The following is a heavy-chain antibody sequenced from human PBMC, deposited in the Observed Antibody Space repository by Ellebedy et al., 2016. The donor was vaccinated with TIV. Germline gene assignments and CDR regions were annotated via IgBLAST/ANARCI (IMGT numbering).Heavy chain of an antibody. V-gene: IGHV3-23*01. D-gene: IGHD3-9*01. CDR3: ARGRNDILTGYCPFDY. J-gene: IGHJ4*02. CDR1: GFTFSSYA. CDR2: ISGSGGST. Sequence: GESLKISCAASGFTFSSYAMSWVRQAPGKGLEWVSAISGSGGSTYYADSVKGRFTISRDNSKNTLYLQMNSLRAEDTAVYYCARGRNDILTGYCPFDYWGQGTLVTVSS.